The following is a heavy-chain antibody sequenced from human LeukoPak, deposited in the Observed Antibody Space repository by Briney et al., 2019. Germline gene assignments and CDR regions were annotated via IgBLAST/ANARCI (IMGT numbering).Heavy chain of an antibody. V-gene: IGHV3-20*04. J-gene: IGHJ4*02. CDR1: GFTFDDYG. CDR2: INWNGGST. CDR3: ANSFHAATGTDFWYLDY. Sequence: GGSLRLSCAASGFTFDDYGMSWVRQAPGKGLEWVSGINWNGGSTGYADSVKGRFTISRDNAKNTLYLQMNSLRADDAAVYYCANSFHAATGTDFWYLDYWGQGTLVTVSS. D-gene: IGHD1-1*01.